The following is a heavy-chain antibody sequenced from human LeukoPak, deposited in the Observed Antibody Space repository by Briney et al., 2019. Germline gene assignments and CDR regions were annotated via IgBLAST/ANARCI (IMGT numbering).Heavy chain of an antibody. D-gene: IGHD2-2*01. CDR3: ARGRSSTSYLYYYYYMDV. V-gene: IGHV1-8*01. Sequence: GASVKVSCKASGYTFTSYDINWVRQATGQGLEWMGWMNPNSGNTGYAQKFQGRVTMTRNTSISTAYMELSSLRSEDTAVYYCARGRSSTSYLYYYYYMDVWGKGTTVTISS. CDR2: MNPNSGNT. CDR1: GYTFTSYD. J-gene: IGHJ6*03.